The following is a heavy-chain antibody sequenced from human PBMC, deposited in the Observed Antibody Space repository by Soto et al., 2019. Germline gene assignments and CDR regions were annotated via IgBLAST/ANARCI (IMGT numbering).Heavy chain of an antibody. V-gene: IGHV3-23*01. CDR3: AKPSGYYDSSGYRN. Sequence: GGSLRLCCAASGFTFSSYAMSWVRQAPGKGLEWVSAISGSGGSTYYADSVKGRFTISRDNSKNTLYLQMNSLRAEDTAVYYCAKPSGYYDSSGYRNWGQGTLVTVSS. CDR2: ISGSGGST. D-gene: IGHD3-22*01. CDR1: GFTFSSYA. J-gene: IGHJ4*02.